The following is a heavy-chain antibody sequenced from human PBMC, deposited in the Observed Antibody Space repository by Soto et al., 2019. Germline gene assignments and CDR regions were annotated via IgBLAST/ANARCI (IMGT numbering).Heavy chain of an antibody. Sequence: QLQLQESGPGLVKPSGTLSLTCGVSGGSLSTPVWWSWVRLPPGKGLEWIGEVFHSGSANYNPSLQSRVTISLDKSTNQFSLRLSSVTAADTAVYYCAGKAWTRLDYWGQGALVTVSS. CDR1: GGSLSTPVW. V-gene: IGHV4-4*02. CDR3: AGKAWTRLDY. J-gene: IGHJ4*02. D-gene: IGHD1-1*01. CDR2: VFHSGSA.